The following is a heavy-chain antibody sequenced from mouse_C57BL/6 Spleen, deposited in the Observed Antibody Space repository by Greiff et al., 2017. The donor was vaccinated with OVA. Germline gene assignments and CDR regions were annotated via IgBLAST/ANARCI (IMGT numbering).Heavy chain of an antibody. CDR2: ISSGSSTI. Sequence: VQLKESGGGLVKPGGSLKLSCAASGFTFSDYGMHWVRQAPEKGLEWVAYISSGSSTIYYAATVKGRFTISRDNAKHTLFLQMTSLRSEDTAMYYCARARSYYGSSYGYFDVWGTGTTVTVSS. CDR3: ARARSYYGSSYGYFDV. J-gene: IGHJ1*03. V-gene: IGHV5-17*01. D-gene: IGHD1-1*01. CDR1: GFTFSDYG.